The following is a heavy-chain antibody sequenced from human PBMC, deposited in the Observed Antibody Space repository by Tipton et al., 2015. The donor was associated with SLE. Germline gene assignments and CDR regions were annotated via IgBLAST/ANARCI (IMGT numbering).Heavy chain of an antibody. CDR3: ARGNGDYFDY. Sequence: TLSLTCTVSGGSISSSSYYWSWIRQPAGKGLEWIGHIYTSGSTNYNPSLKSRVTISVDTSKNQFSLKLSSVTAADTAVYYCARGNGDYFDYWGQGTLVTVSS. J-gene: IGHJ4*02. CDR1: GGSISSSSYY. CDR2: IYTSGST. V-gene: IGHV4-61*09. D-gene: IGHD1-1*01.